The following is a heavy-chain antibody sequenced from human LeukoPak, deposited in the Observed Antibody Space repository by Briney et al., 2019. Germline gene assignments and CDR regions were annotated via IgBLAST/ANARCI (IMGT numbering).Heavy chain of an antibody. D-gene: IGHD2-15*01. Sequence: PGGSLRLSCAASGFTFSSYEMNWVRQAPGKGLEWVSYISSSGSTIYYADSVKGRFTISRDNAKNSLYLQMNSLRAEGTAVYYCARDDCSGGSCYSYYGMDVWGKGTTVTVSS. CDR2: ISSSGSTI. CDR3: ARDDCSGGSCYSYYGMDV. CDR1: GFTFSSYE. J-gene: IGHJ6*04. V-gene: IGHV3-48*03.